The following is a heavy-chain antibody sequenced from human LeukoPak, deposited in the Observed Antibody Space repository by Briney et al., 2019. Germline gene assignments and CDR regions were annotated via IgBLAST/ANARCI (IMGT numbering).Heavy chain of an antibody. CDR3: ARHGASSSQYDY. CDR1: DVSISRSSHY. CDR2: ISDSANT. J-gene: IGHJ4*02. Sequence: SETLSLNCTVSDVSISRSSHYWSWIRQPPGKGLEWIGRISDSANTYYNPSLKSRVAIPVDTSKNQFSLKLNSVTAADTAVYYCARHGASSSQYDYWGKGTLVTVSS. V-gene: IGHV4-39*01. D-gene: IGHD6-6*01.